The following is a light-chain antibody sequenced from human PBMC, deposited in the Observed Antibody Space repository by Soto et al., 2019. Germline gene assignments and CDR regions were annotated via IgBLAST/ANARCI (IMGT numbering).Light chain of an antibody. CDR3: QQYNNWWT. Sequence: EILMTQSPATLSVSPGERVTLSCRASQSVDSNLAWYQQKPGQAPMLLIYGASTRANGISARFSGSGSGTEFTLITGCLQAEDFGVYYYQQYNNWWTFCQGNKVEF. CDR2: GAS. V-gene: IGKV3-15*01. J-gene: IGKJ1*01. CDR1: QSVDSN.